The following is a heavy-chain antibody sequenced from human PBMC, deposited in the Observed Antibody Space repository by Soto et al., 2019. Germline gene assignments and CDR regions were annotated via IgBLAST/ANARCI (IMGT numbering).Heavy chain of an antibody. Sequence: GGSLRLSCAASGFTFSSYAMSWVRQAPGKGLEWVSAISGSGGSTYYADSVKGRFTISRDNSKNTLYLQMNSLRAEDTAVYYCARHYGSGSYYPRSGLNYGMDVWGQGTTVTVSS. D-gene: IGHD3-10*01. J-gene: IGHJ6*02. CDR1: GFTFSSYA. CDR2: ISGSGGST. V-gene: IGHV3-23*01. CDR3: ARHYGSGSYYPRSGLNYGMDV.